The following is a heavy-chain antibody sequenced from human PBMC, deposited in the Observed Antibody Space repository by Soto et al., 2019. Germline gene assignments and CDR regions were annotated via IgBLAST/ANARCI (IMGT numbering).Heavy chain of an antibody. D-gene: IGHD6-13*01. CDR2: INPNSGGT. Sequence: GASVKVSCKASGYTFTGYYMHWVRQAPGQGLEWMGWINPNSGGTNYAQKFQGWVTMTRDTSISTAYMELSRLRSDDTAVYYCARGYSSCETPIYYYGLDVWGQGTTVTVSS. CDR3: ARGYSSCETPIYYYGLDV. V-gene: IGHV1-2*04. J-gene: IGHJ6*02. CDR1: GYTFTGYY.